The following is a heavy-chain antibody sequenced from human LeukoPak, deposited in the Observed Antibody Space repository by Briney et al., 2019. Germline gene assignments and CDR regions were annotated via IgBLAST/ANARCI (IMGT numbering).Heavy chain of an antibody. CDR3: KSGGAAPGTFDY. CDR2: IKYDGNEE. D-gene: IGHD1-7*01. V-gene: IGHV3-7*01. Sequence: GGSLRLSCAASGFTFSSYWMSWMRQAPVKGLEWVANIKYDGNEEYYVDSVKGRFTISRDNAKNSLYLQLNSLRVEGTAVYYCKSGGAAPGTFDYWGQGTLVTVSP. CDR1: GFTFSSYW. J-gene: IGHJ4*02.